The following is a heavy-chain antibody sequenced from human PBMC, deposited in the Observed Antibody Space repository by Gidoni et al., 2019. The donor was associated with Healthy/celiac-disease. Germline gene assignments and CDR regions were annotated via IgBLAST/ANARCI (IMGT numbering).Heavy chain of an antibody. CDR3: ARGRWATRGMDV. D-gene: IGHD5-12*01. Sequence: STYYNPSLKSRVTISVDTSKNQFSLKLSSVTAADTAVYYCARGRWATRGMDVWGQGTTVTVSS. J-gene: IGHJ6*02. V-gene: IGHV4-39*01. CDR2: ST.